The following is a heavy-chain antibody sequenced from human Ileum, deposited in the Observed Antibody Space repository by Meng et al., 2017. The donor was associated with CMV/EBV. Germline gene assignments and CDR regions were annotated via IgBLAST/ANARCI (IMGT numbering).Heavy chain of an antibody. CDR3: ARGARYCSSTSYYFRDDYYYYDMDV. J-gene: IGHJ6*02. V-gene: IGHV1-69*05. CDR1: GGTFSSYA. Sequence: SSVKVSCKASGGTFSSYAISWVRQAPGQGLEWMGGIIPIFGTANYAQKFQGRVTITTDESTSTAYMELSSLRSEDTAVYYCARGARYCSSTSYYFRDDYYYYDMDVWGQGTTVTVSS. D-gene: IGHD2-2*01. CDR2: IIPIFGTA.